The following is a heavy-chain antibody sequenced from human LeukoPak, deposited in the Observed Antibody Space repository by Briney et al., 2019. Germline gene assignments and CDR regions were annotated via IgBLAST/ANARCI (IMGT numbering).Heavy chain of an antibody. Sequence: GGSLRLSCAASGFTFSDYYMSWIRQAPGKGLGWVSYISSSGSTIYYADSVKGRFTISRDNAKNSLYLQMNSLRAEDTAVYYCARIKEQWLAYYYYYMDVWGKGTTVTVSS. CDR3: ARIKEQWLAYYYYYMDV. CDR1: GFTFSDYY. J-gene: IGHJ6*03. D-gene: IGHD6-19*01. CDR2: ISSSGSTI. V-gene: IGHV3-11*01.